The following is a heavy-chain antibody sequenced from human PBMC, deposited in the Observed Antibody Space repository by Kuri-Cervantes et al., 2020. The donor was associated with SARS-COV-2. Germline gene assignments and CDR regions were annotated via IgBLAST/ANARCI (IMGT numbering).Heavy chain of an antibody. CDR2: IYTSGNT. Sequence: SETLSLTCTVSGGSISSGSYYWSWIRQPAGKGLEWIGRIYTSGNTNYNPSLKSRVTMSVDTSKNQLSLKVSSVTAADTAVYYCARGRHSSYYYYYMDVWGKGTTVTVSS. J-gene: IGHJ6*03. CDR1: GGSISSGSYY. D-gene: IGHD6-19*01. CDR3: ARGRHSSYYYYYMDV. V-gene: IGHV4-61*02.